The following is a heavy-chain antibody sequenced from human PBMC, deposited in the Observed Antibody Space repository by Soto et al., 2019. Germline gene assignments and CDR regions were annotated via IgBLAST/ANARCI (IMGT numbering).Heavy chain of an antibody. CDR1: WGYLRSYD. Sequence: SVPMLFSCTVSWGYLRSYDGSWILQPPRKGLEWIGYIYYSGRTNYNPSLKSRVTISVDTSKNQFSLKLSSVTAADTAVYYCAKVAVAGTGPYDYYYFMDVWGQGTTVTGSS. D-gene: IGHD6-19*01. CDR3: AKVAVAGTGPYDYYYFMDV. V-gene: IGHV4-59*08. CDR2: IYYSGRT. J-gene: IGHJ6*03.